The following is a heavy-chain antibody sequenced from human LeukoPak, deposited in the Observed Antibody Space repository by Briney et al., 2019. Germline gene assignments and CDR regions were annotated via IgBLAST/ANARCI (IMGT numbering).Heavy chain of an antibody. CDR1: GFTFSSYA. J-gene: IGHJ5*02. V-gene: IGHV3-53*01. CDR2: IYGGGST. Sequence: PGGSLRLSCAASGFTFSSYAMSWVRQAPGKGLEWVSVIYGGGSTYYADSVKGRFTISRDNSKNTLYLQMNSLRAEDTAVYYCARVRGIYVWGSYRPNWFDPWGQGTLVTVSS. D-gene: IGHD3-16*02. CDR3: ARVRGIYVWGSYRPNWFDP.